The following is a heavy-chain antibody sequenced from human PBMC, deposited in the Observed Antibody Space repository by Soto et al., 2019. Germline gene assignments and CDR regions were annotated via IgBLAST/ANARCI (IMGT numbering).Heavy chain of an antibody. CDR1: GGSISSGGYY. Sequence: SETLSLTCTVSGGSISSGGYYWSWIRQHPGKGLEWIGYIYYSGSTYYNPSLKSRVTISVDTSKNQFSLKLSSVTAADTAVYYCARGCSSTSCYLIDPWGQGTLVTVSS. V-gene: IGHV4-31*03. CDR2: IYYSGST. D-gene: IGHD2-2*01. CDR3: ARGCSSTSCYLIDP. J-gene: IGHJ5*02.